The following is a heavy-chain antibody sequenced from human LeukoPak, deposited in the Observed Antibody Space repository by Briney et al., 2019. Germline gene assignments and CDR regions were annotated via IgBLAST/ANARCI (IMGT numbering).Heavy chain of an antibody. Sequence: GGSLRLSCAAYAFTFSNYAMSWVRQAPGKGLEWVSTISGNGGSTYYADSGKGRFTISRDNSKNTVYLQMSSLRVEDTAVYYCAKRIAATSFDYWGQGTLVTVSS. D-gene: IGHD6-13*01. CDR1: AFTFSNYA. CDR2: ISGNGGST. V-gene: IGHV3-23*01. CDR3: AKRIAATSFDY. J-gene: IGHJ4*02.